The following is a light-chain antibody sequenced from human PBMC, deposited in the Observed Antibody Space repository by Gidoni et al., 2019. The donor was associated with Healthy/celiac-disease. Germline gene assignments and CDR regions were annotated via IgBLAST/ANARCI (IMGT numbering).Light chain of an antibody. CDR3: GTWDSSLSGGV. CDR1: SSNIGNNY. V-gene: IGLV1-51*01. J-gene: IGLJ1*01. CDR2: DNN. Sequence: QSVLTQPPSVSAAPGQKVTISCSVSSSNIGNNYVSWYQQLPGTAPKLLIYDNNKRPSGIPDRFSGSKSGTSATLGITGLQTGDEADYYCGTWDSSLSGGVFGTGTKVTVL.